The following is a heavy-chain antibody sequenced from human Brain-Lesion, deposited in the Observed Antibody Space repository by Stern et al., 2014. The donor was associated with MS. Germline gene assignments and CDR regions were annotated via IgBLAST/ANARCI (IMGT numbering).Heavy chain of an antibody. D-gene: IGHD7-27*01. J-gene: IGHJ5*02. Sequence: MQLVESGAEVRKPGSSVKVSCMASGGLFRSDAIRWVRQAPGQGLEWLGGIIPMTGEAHYAQKFLDRVTITADESTTTTYMDLNSLTSEDTALYYCARHWGTDLWGQGTLLTVSS. CDR3: ARHWGTDL. CDR1: GGLFRSDA. V-gene: IGHV1-69*01. CDR2: IIPMTGEA.